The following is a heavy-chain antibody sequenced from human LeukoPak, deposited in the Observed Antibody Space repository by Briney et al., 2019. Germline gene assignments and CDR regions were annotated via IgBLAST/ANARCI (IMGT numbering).Heavy chain of an antibody. V-gene: IGHV3-7*01. Sequence: GGSLRLSCSASGFTFSTYWMSWVRQAPGKGLEWVANMKRDGSEIYYVDSVRGRFTISRDNAKNSLYLQMNSLRAEDTAVYYCASGIAVADTTFDYWGQGTLVTVSS. CDR2: MKRDGSEI. J-gene: IGHJ4*02. D-gene: IGHD6-19*01. CDR3: ASGIAVADTTFDY. CDR1: GFTFSTYW.